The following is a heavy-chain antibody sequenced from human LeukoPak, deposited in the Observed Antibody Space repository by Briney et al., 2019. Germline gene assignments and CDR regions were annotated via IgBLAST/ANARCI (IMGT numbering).Heavy chain of an antibody. D-gene: IGHD3-10*02. CDR3: ARGVFGELEKLMFQH. V-gene: IGHV1-46*01. J-gene: IGHJ1*01. CDR2: INPSGGST. Sequence: ASVKVSCKASGYTFTSYYIHWVRQAPGQGLEWMGIINPSGGSTSYTQKFQDRVTMTRDTSTSTVYMELSSLKSDDTAIYYCARGVFGELEKLMFQHWGQGTLVTVSS. CDR1: GYTFTSYY.